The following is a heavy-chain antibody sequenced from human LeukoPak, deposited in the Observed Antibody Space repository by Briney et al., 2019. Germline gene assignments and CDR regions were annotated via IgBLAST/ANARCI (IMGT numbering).Heavy chain of an antibody. CDR3: ARSVAQFLEWPQVYGMDV. CDR1: GGTFSSYA. CDR2: IIPIFGTA. J-gene: IGHJ6*02. Sequence: SVKVSCKASGGTFSSYAISWVRQAPGQGLEWMGGIIPIFGTANYAQKSQGRVTITADESTSTAYMELSSLRSEDTAVYYCARSVAQFLEWPQVYGMDVWGQGTTVTVSS. V-gene: IGHV1-69*13. D-gene: IGHD3-3*01.